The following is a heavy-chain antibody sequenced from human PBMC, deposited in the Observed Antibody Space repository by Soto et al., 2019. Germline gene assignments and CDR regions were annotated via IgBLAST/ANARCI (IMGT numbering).Heavy chain of an antibody. CDR2: ISHSGHIT. CDR3: ARRGGPGDY. CDR1: GFNFNDYY. J-gene: IGHJ4*02. D-gene: IGHD2-15*01. V-gene: IGHV3-11*01. Sequence: QVQLVESGGGLVKPGGSLRLSCAASGFNFNDYYMSWIRQAPGKGLEWLSYISHSGHITNYADSLKGRFTISRDNAKNSLYLQMNSLRADDTAVYYCARRGGPGDYWGQGTMVTVSS.